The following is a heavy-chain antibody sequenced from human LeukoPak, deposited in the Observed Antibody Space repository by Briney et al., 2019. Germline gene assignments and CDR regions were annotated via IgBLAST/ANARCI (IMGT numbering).Heavy chain of an antibody. J-gene: IGHJ4*02. CDR1: GFTFSSYW. CDR3: ARDQGGEQSY. Sequence: GGSLRPSCAASGFTFSSYWMSWVRQAPGKGLEWVANIKQDGSEKYYVDSVKGRFTISRDNAKNSLYLQMNGLRAEDTAVYDCARDQGGEQSYWGQGTLVTVSS. CDR2: IKQDGSEK. V-gene: IGHV3-7*01. D-gene: IGHD3-16*01.